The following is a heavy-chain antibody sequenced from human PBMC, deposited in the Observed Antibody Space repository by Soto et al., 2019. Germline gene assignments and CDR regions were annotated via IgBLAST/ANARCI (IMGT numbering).Heavy chain of an antibody. D-gene: IGHD3-3*01. V-gene: IGHV4-59*01. CDR3: ARDGSRYDFWSGPYYFDY. CDR1: GGSISTYY. CDR2: IYYSGST. Sequence: QVQLQESGPGLVKPSETLSLTCTVSGGSISTYYWSWIRQPPGKGLEWIGYIYYSGSTNYNPSPKSRVTISVDTSKNQFSLKLSSVSAADTAVYYCARDGSRYDFWSGPYYFDYWGQGTLVTVSS. J-gene: IGHJ4*02.